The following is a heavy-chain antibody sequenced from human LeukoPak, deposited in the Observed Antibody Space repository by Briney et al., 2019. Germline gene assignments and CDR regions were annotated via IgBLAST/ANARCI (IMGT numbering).Heavy chain of an antibody. J-gene: IGHJ4*02. D-gene: IGHD3-9*01. CDR2: IIPIFGTA. V-gene: IGHV1-69*13. CDR1: GGTFSSYA. Sequence: ASVKVSCKASGGTFSSYAISWVRQAPGQGLEWMGGIIPIFGTANYAQKFQGRVTITADESTSTAYMELSSLRSEDTAVYYCARQRYFDWLLYSPLDYWGQGTLVAVSS. CDR3: ARQRYFDWLLYSPLDY.